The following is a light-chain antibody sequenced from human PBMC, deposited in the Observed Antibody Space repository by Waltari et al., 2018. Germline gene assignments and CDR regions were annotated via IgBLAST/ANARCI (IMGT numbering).Light chain of an antibody. CDR3: SSYRSSVIYV. CDR2: DVN. V-gene: IGLV2-14*01. Sequence: QSALTQPASVSGSPGQSITISCTGTSSDIGTYNYVPWYQQRPGQAPKLMIYDVNNRPSGVSSRFSGSKSGNTASLTISGLQSEDEAEYYCSSYRSSVIYVFGTGTKVTVL. J-gene: IGLJ1*01. CDR1: SSDIGTYNY.